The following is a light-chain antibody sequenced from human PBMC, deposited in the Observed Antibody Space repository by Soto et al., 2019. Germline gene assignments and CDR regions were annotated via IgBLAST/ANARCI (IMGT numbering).Light chain of an antibody. CDR1: QNINRL. V-gene: IGKV1-5*01. CDR3: QQHYSHWT. CDR2: DAS. Sequence: IHVTHSPSTLSASVGDRVTITCRASQNINRLLAWYQQKPGTAPQLLIYDASTLESGVPSRFSGSGSGTEFTLSISSLQPDDFATYYCQQHYSHWTFGQGTKVDI. J-gene: IGKJ1*01.